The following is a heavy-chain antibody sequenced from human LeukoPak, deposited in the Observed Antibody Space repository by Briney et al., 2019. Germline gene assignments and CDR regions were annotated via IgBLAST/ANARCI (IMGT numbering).Heavy chain of an antibody. D-gene: IGHD5-12*01. CDR3: ARSDYDY. J-gene: IGHJ4*02. Sequence: ASVKVSCKVSGYTLTELSMHWVRQAPGKGLEWMGGFDPEDGETIYAQKFQGRVTMTRDTSISTAYMELSRLTSDDTAIYYCARSDYDYWGQGTLVTVSS. V-gene: IGHV1-24*01. CDR2: FDPEDGET. CDR1: GYTLTELS.